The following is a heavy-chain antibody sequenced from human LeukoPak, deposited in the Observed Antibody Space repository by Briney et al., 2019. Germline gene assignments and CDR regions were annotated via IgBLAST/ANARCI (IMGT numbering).Heavy chain of an antibody. D-gene: IGHD2-2*01. J-gene: IGHJ4*02. V-gene: IGHV3-48*03. Sequence: VGSLRLSCVASGFTFSRFEMNWVRQAPGKGLEWVSYISGSGRSIYYADSVKGRFTISRDNAKNSLYLQMNSLRGEDTAVYYCARDMGYCSSSNCYTYYLDYWGQGTLVTVSS. CDR1: GFTFSRFE. CDR2: ISGSGRSI. CDR3: ARDMGYCSSSNCYTYYLDY.